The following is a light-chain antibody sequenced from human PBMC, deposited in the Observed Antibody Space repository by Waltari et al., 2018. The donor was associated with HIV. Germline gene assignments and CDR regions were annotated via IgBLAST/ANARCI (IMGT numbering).Light chain of an antibody. V-gene: IGLV7-43*01. CDR1: TGAVTSNMY. CDR3: LVHFPGGSI. CDR2: STN. J-gene: IGLJ7*01. Sequence: QTVVTQEPSLTVSPGGTVTLTCASITGAVTSNMYPSWFQQKPRQAPRALIYSTNNKYSWTPARFSGSLFEDKAVLTLSGALLEDDGVYFCLVHFPGGSIFGGGTRLNVL.